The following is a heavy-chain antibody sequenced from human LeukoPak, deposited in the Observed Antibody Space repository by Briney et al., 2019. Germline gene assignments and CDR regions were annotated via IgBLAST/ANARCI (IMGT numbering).Heavy chain of an antibody. CDR2: IYPGDSDT. CDR1: GYSFTSYW. V-gene: IGHV5-51*01. J-gene: IGHJ6*03. CDR3: ARQKGYDFWSAPNYYYYMDV. Sequence: GESLKISCKGSGYSFTSYWIGWVRQMPGKGLEWMGIIYPGDSDTRYSPSFQGQVTISADKSISTAYLQWSSLKASDTAMYYCARQKGYDFWSAPNYYYYMDVWGKGTTVTVSS. D-gene: IGHD3-3*01.